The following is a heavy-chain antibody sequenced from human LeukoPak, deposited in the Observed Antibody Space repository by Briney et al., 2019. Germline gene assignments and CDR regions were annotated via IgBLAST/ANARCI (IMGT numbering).Heavy chain of an antibody. D-gene: IGHD2-2*01. V-gene: IGHV3-23*01. CDR3: AKDLYCSTTSCPLDHSIYGLDV. Sequence: GGSLRLSRAASGFTFSSYAMTWVRQAPGKGLEWVSSMSGSGGSTYYADSVKGRFTISRDDSKNTLYLQMNSLRAEDTAVYHCAKDLYCSTTSCPLDHSIYGLDVWGQGTTVTVSS. J-gene: IGHJ6*02. CDR2: MSGSGGST. CDR1: GFTFSSYA.